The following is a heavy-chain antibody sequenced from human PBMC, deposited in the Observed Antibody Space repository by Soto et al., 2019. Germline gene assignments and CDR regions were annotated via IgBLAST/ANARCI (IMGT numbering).Heavy chain of an antibody. V-gene: IGHV4-61*01. CDR3: ARDGHGMDV. J-gene: IGHJ6*01. Sequence: QMQLQESGPGLLKPSETLSLTCTVSGGSVSTGNYNWSWVRQTPGKVLEWIGNIFFTGSTHYNPSLTSRVTISVDTSKNQFSLELRSVTAADTAVYYCARDGHGMDVW. CDR1: GGSVSTGNYN. CDR2: IFFTGST.